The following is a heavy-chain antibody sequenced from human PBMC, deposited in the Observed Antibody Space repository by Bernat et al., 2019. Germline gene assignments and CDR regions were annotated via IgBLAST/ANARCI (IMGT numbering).Heavy chain of an antibody. CDR2: ISYDGSNK. J-gene: IGHJ2*01. V-gene: IGHV3-30-3*01. D-gene: IGHD3-16*01. Sequence: QVQLVESGGGVVQPGRSLRLSCAASGFTFSSYAMHWVRQAPGKGLEWVAVISYDGSNKYYADSVKGRFTISRDNSKNTLYLQMNSLRAEDTAVYYCARTFGDPWYFDLWGRGTLVTVSS. CDR1: GFTFSSYA. CDR3: ARTFGDPWYFDL.